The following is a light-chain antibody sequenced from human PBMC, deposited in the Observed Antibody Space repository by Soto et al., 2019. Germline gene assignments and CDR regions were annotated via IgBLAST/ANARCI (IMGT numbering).Light chain of an antibody. Sequence: QSALTQPPSASGTPGQRVTISCSVSSSNIGRDTVNWYQQLPGTAPKLLIYSTNQRPSGVPDRFSGSRSGTSASLAISGLQSEDEADYYCAAWDGSLSGYVFGTGTKVTVL. V-gene: IGLV1-44*01. CDR1: SSNIGRDT. CDR3: AAWDGSLSGYV. J-gene: IGLJ1*01. CDR2: STN.